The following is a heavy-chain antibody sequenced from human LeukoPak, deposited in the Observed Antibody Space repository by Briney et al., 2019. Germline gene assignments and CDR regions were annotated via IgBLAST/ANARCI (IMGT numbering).Heavy chain of an antibody. J-gene: IGHJ4*02. Sequence: GGSLRLSCAASGFMFSSYGMHWVRQAPGKGLEWVAVILSDGSNKDYADSVKGRFTISRDNSNNTLYLQMNSLRAEDTAVYYCAKGYSYVDYWGQGTLVTVSS. V-gene: IGHV3-30*18. CDR1: GFMFSSYG. CDR2: ILSDGSNK. CDR3: AKGYSYVDY. D-gene: IGHD5-18*01.